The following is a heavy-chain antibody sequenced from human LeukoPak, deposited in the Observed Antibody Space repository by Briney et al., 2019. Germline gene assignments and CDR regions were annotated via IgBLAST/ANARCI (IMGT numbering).Heavy chain of an antibody. Sequence: GGSLRLSCAASGITVSRNYMNWVRQAPGKGLEWVSVIYSCGSTYYGDSVKGRFIISRDYSKNTLYVQMNSLRAEDTAVYYCAKPLYNSGWYGGGDYWGQGTLVTVSS. V-gene: IGHV3-66*04. J-gene: IGHJ4*02. CDR2: IYSCGST. CDR1: GITVSRNY. CDR3: AKPLYNSGWYGGGDY. D-gene: IGHD6-19*01.